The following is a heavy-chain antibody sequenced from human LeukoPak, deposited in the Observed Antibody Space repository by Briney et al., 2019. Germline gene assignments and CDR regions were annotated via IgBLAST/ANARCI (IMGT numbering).Heavy chain of an antibody. CDR2: IRSKTYGGTT. J-gene: IGHJ5*02. CDR3: STAFYGAPLA. Sequence: GGSLRLSCTASGFTFGDYGMSWFRQAPGKGLEWVGFIRSKTYGGTTEYAASVKGRFTISRDDSKNTLYLQMNSLEIEDTAVYYCSTAFYGAPLAWGQGTLVTVSS. CDR1: GFTFGDYG. V-gene: IGHV3-49*03. D-gene: IGHD4-17*01.